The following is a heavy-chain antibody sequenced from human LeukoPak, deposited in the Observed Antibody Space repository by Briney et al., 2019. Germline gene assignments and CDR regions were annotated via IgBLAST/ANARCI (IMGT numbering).Heavy chain of an antibody. J-gene: IGHJ4*02. Sequence: PSETLSLTCAVSGGSISSGGYYWSWIRQPPGKGLEWIGYIYYSGSTNYNPSLKSRVTISVDTSKNQFSLKLSSVTAADTAVYYCARSADIYDILTGPSFHFFDYWGQGTLVTVSS. D-gene: IGHD3-9*01. CDR2: IYYSGST. CDR3: ARSADIYDILTGPSFHFFDY. CDR1: GGSISSGGYY. V-gene: IGHV4-61*08.